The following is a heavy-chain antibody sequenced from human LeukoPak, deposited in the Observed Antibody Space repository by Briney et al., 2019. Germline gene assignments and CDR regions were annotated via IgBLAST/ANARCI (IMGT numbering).Heavy chain of an antibody. CDR3: ARGGYSYGLDY. J-gene: IGHJ4*02. Sequence: SGGSLRLSCAASGFSVSTIYMTWVRQAPGKGLEWVSLIYPAGGTYYADSVKGRFTISRDNSNNTLYLQMNSLGAGDTAVYYCARGGYSYGLDYWGQGTLVTVSS. V-gene: IGHV3-53*01. CDR2: IYPAGGT. CDR1: GFSVSTIY. D-gene: IGHD5-18*01.